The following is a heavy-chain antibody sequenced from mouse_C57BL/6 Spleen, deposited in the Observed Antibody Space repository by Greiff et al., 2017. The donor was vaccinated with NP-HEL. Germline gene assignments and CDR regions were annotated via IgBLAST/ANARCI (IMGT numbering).Heavy chain of an antibody. CDR3: ANHYYGSSYWYFDV. D-gene: IGHD1-1*01. CDR1: GYTFTDYN. CDR2: INPNNGGT. J-gene: IGHJ1*03. V-gene: IGHV1-22*01. Sequence: EVQLQQSGPELVKPGASVKMSCKASGYTFTDYNMHWVKQSHGKSLEWIGYINPNNGGTRYNQKFKGKATLTVNKSSSTAYMELRSLTSEDSAVYYCANHYYGSSYWYFDVWGTGTTVTVSS.